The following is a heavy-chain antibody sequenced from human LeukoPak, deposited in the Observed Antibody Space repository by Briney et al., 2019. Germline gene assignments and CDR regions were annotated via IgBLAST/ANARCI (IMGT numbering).Heavy chain of an antibody. V-gene: IGHV3-48*02. CDR1: GFTFSSYS. CDR3: ARIEMAMIGDY. J-gene: IGHJ4*02. CDR2: ISSSSSTI. D-gene: IGHD5-24*01. Sequence: GGSLRLPCAASGFTFSSYSMNWVRQAPGKGLEWVSYISSSSSTIYYADSVKGRFNISRDNAKNSLYLQMSSLRDEDTAVYYCARIEMAMIGDYWGQGTLVTVSS.